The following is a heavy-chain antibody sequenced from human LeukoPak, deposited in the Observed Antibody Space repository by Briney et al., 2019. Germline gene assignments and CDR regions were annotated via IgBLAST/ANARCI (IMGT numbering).Heavy chain of an antibody. CDR2: IWYDGSNK. CDR3: AKDYYGPSGGIDY. Sequence: GGSLRLSCAASGFTFSSYGMHWVRQAPGKGLEWVAVIWYDGSNKYCADSVKGRFTISRDDSKNTLYLQMNSLRAEDTAVYYCAKDYYGPSGGIDYWGQGTLVTVSS. CDR1: GFTFSSYG. J-gene: IGHJ4*02. D-gene: IGHD3-10*01. V-gene: IGHV3-33*06.